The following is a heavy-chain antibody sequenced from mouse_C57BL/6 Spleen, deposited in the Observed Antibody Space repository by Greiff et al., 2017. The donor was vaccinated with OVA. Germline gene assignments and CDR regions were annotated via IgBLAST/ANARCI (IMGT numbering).Heavy chain of an antibody. J-gene: IGHJ2*01. D-gene: IGHD2-12*01. V-gene: IGHV1-82*01. Sequence: VQLQESGPELVKPGASVKISCKASGYAFSSSWMNWVKQRPGKGLEWIGRIYPGDGDTNYNGKFKGKATLTADKSSSTAYMQLSSLTSEDSAVYFCARGDYSGYFDYWGKGTTLTVSS. CDR2: IYPGDGDT. CDR3: ARGDYSGYFDY. CDR1: GYAFSSSW.